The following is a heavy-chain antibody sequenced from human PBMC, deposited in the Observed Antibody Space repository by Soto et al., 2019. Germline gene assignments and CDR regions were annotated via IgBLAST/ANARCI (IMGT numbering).Heavy chain of an antibody. CDR3: ASTLYGDNVDY. V-gene: IGHV1-8*01. J-gene: IGHJ4*02. CDR2: MNPNSGNT. Sequence: QVQLVQSGAEVKKPGASVKVSCKASGYTFTSYDINWVRQATGQGLEWMGWMNPNSGNTGYAQKFQGRVTLTRNASISTAYMQLTSVRSEDTAVYYSASTLYGDNVDYWGQGTLVTVSS. D-gene: IGHD4-17*01. CDR1: GYTFTSYD.